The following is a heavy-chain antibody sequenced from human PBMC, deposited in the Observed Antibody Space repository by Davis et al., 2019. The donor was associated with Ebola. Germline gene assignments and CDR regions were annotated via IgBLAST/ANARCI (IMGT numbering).Heavy chain of an antibody. CDR3: ATLPGYY. Sequence: GESLKISCAASGFTFSSSAMRWVRQAPGKGLVWVSCINRDGSTTTYADSVKGRFTISRDNAKNTLYLQMNNLRVEDTAVYYCATLPGYYWGQGTLVTVSS. CDR2: INRDGSTT. CDR1: GFTFSSSA. J-gene: IGHJ4*02. D-gene: IGHD1-26*01. V-gene: IGHV3-74*03.